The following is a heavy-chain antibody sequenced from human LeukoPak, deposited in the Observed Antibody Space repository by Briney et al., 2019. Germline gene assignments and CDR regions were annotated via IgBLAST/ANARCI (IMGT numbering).Heavy chain of an antibody. CDR3: ARGYRWLVDY. Sequence: SETLSLTCTVSGGSMSPYHWSWIRQPPGKGLEWTGYIYYSGSTNYNPSLKSRVTMSVDTSKNQFSLKLSSVTAADTAVYYCARGYRWLVDYWGQGTLVTVSS. CDR2: IYYSGST. V-gene: IGHV4-59*12. CDR1: GGSMSPYH. J-gene: IGHJ4*02. D-gene: IGHD6-19*01.